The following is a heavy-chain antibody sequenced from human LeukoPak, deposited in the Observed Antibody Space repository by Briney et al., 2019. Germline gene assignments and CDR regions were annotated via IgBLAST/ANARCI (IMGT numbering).Heavy chain of an antibody. CDR1: GGSISSYY. D-gene: IGHD1-1*01. V-gene: IGHV4-59*01. J-gene: IGHJ5*02. Sequence: PSETLSLTCTVSGGSISSYYWRWIRQPPGKGLEWIGYIYYSGSTNYNPSLKSRVTISVDTSKNQFSLKLSSVTAADTAVYYCARSDWNDRGNWFDPWGQGTLVTVSS. CDR2: IYYSGST. CDR3: ARSDWNDRGNWFDP.